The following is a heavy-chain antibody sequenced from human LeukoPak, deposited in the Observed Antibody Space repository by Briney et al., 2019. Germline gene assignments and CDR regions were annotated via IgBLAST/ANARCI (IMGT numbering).Heavy chain of an antibody. CDR1: GGTFSSYA. CDR2: IIPIFGTA. Sequence: GASVKVSCKASGGTFSSYAISWVRQAPGQGLEWMGGIIPIFGTANYAQKFQGRVTITADESTSTAYMELSSLRSEDTAVYYCARGTFALRGREDYYYMDVWGKGTTVTVSS. CDR3: ARGTFALRGREDYYYMDV. V-gene: IGHV1-69*13. D-gene: IGHD3-16*01. J-gene: IGHJ6*03.